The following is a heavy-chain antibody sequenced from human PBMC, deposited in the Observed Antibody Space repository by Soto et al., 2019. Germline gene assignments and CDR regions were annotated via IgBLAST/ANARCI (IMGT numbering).Heavy chain of an antibody. CDR3: ARGKRDIVVVPAGANWFDP. CDR1: GGSVSSGSYY. Sequence: SETLSLTCTVSGGSVSSGSYYWSWIRQPPGKGLEWIGYIYYSGSTNYNPSLKSRVTISVDTSKNQFSLKLSSVTAADPAVYYCARGKRDIVVVPAGANWFDPWGQGTLVTVSS. V-gene: IGHV4-61*01. CDR2: IYYSGST. D-gene: IGHD2-2*01. J-gene: IGHJ5*02.